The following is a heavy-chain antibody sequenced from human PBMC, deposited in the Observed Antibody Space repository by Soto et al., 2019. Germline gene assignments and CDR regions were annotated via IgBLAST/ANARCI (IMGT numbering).Heavy chain of an antibody. CDR3: AKDLGYYGSGSYYGAFDI. D-gene: IGHD3-10*01. CDR1: GFTLRRYA. CDR2: ISGSGGST. V-gene: IGHV3-23*01. J-gene: IGHJ3*02. Sequence: SGGSLRLSCAASGFTLRRYAISRVRQAQGKGLEWVSAISGSGGSTYYADSVKGRFTISRDNSKNTLYLQMNSLRAEDTAVYYCAKDLGYYGSGSYYGAFDIWGQGTMVTVSS.